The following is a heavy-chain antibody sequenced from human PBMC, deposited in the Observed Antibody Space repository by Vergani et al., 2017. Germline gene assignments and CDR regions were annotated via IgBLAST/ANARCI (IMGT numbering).Heavy chain of an antibody. D-gene: IGHD3-10*01. V-gene: IGHV4-39*01. CDR3: ARGRGDNWYFDL. J-gene: IGHJ2*01. Sequence: QVKLQESGPGLLKPSQTLSLTCTVSGESINPSSSFWGWLRQSPGKELEWIGSINYVGRTYYSPSLQSRATVFVDTSKNQFSLNLTSVTAADTAVYYRARGRGDNWYFDLWGRGTLVTVSS. CDR1: GESINPSSSF. CDR2: INYVGRT.